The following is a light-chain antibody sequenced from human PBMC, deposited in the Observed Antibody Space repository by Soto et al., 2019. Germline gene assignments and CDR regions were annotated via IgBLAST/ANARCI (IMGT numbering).Light chain of an antibody. CDR2: LAS. CDR3: QQYDSYSRT. Sequence: DIQMTQSPSTLSASVGDRVTITCRASQDISRWLAWYQQKPGTAPKLLIYLASSLQRGVPSRFSGSGSGTDFTLTISSLQPDDFATYYCQQYDSYSRTFGQGTKVDIK. J-gene: IGKJ2*01. V-gene: IGKV1-5*03. CDR1: QDISRW.